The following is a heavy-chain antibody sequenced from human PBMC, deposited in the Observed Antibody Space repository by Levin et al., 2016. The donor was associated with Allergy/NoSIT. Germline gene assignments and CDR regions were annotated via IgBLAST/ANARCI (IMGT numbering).Heavy chain of an antibody. D-gene: IGHD2-2*01. V-gene: IGHV4-59*01. Sequence: SETLSLTCTVSGGSISSYYWSWIRQPPGKGLEWIGYIYYSGSTNYNPSLKSRVTISVDTSKNQFSLKLSSVTAADTAVYYCARGGANCSSTSCYAGVGVWFDPWGQGTLVTVSS. CDR2: IYYSGST. J-gene: IGHJ5*02. CDR3: ARGGANCSSTSCYAGVGVWFDP. CDR1: GGSISSYY.